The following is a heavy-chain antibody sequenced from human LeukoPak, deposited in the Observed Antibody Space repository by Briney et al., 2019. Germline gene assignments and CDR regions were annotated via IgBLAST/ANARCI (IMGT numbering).Heavy chain of an antibody. V-gene: IGHV3-48*03. CDR3: ARHGIAVVGTGFDY. Sequence: GGSLRLSCAASGFTFSSYEMNWVRQAPGKGLEWVSYISSSGSTIYYADSVKGRFTISRDNAKNSLYLQMNSLRAEDTAVYYCARHGIAVVGTGFDYWAREPWSPSPQ. CDR1: GFTFSSYE. CDR2: ISSSGSTI. J-gene: IGHJ4*02. D-gene: IGHD6-13*01.